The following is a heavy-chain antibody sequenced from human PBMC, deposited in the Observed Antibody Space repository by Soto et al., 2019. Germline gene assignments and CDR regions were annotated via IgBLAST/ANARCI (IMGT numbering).Heavy chain of an antibody. J-gene: IGHJ5*02. D-gene: IGHD3-10*01. V-gene: IGHV4-31*03. CDR1: GSSYIAVY. CDR2: IYYSGST. Sequence: SEALSLTCTFCGSSYIAVYWSWIRQHPGKGLEWIGYIYYSGSTYYNPSLKSRVTISVDTSKNQFSLKLSSVTAADTAVYYCARSINPWGQGTLVTVSS. CDR3: ARSINP.